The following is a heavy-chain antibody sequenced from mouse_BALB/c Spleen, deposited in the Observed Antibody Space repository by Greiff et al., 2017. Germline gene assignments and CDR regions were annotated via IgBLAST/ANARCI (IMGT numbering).Heavy chain of an antibody. V-gene: IGHV1-18*01. D-gene: IGHD2-1*01. J-gene: IGHJ4*01. Sequence: DVQLQESGPELVKPGASVKIPCKASGYTFTDYNMDWVKQSHGKSLEWIGDINPNNGGTIYNQKFKGKATLTVDKSSSTAYMELRSLTSEDTAVYYCARWNGNYVAMDYWGQGTSVTVSS. CDR2: INPNNGGT. CDR3: ARWNGNYVAMDY. CDR1: GYTFTDYN.